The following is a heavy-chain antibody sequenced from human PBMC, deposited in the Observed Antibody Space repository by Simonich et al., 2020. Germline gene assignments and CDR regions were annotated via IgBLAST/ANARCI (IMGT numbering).Heavy chain of an antibody. CDR1: GGSISSSSYY. J-gene: IGHJ3*02. D-gene: IGHD6-13*01. Sequence: QLQLQESGPGLVKPSETLSLTCTVSGGSISSSSYYWDWIRQPPGQGLEWIGSIYYSGSTYYNPSRKSRVTISVDTSKNQCSLKLSSVTAADTAVYYCARHAGFAFDIWGQGTMVTVSS. CDR3: ARHAGFAFDI. V-gene: IGHV4-39*01. CDR2: IYYSGST.